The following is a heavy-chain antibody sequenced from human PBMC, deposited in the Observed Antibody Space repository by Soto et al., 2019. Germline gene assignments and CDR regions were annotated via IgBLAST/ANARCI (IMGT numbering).Heavy chain of an antibody. CDR2: TYYRSKWYN. Sequence: SQTLSLTCAISGDSVSSNSAAWNWIRQSPSRGLEWLGRTYYRSKWYNDYAVSVKSRITINPDTSKNQFSLQLNSVTPEDTAVYYCARAQRSGYSSGWYGSAGGIFAYWGQGSLVTGSS. CDR1: GDSVSSNSAA. CDR3: ARAQRSGYSSGWYGSAGGIFAY. D-gene: IGHD6-19*01. V-gene: IGHV6-1*01. J-gene: IGHJ4*02.